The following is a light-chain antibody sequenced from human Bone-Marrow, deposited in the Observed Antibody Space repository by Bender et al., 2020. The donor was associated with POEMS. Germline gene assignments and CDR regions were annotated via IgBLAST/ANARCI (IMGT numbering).Light chain of an antibody. CDR2: EVI. Sequence: LTQPPSVSVPPGQTASITCSGDKLGDKYACWYQHHPGTAPKLIIYEVIKRPSGVSNRFSGSKSVNTASLTISGLQAEDEADYYCCSYAGTTTWMFGGGTRLTVL. CDR3: CSYAGTTTWM. CDR1: KLGDKY. J-gene: IGLJ3*02. V-gene: IGLV2-23*02.